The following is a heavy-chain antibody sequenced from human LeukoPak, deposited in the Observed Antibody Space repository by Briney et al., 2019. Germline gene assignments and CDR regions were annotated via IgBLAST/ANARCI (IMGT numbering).Heavy chain of an antibody. CDR1: GFTFSSYG. Sequence: GGSLRLSCAASGFTFSSYGMSWVRQAPGKGLEWVSSISSSSSYIYYADSVKGRFTISRDNAKNSLYLQMNSLRAEDTAVYYCAELGITMIGGVWGKGTTVTISS. V-gene: IGHV3-21*01. D-gene: IGHD3-10*02. CDR2: ISSSSSYI. J-gene: IGHJ6*04. CDR3: AELGITMIGGV.